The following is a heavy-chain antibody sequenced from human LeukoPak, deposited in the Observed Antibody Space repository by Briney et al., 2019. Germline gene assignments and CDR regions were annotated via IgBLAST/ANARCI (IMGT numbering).Heavy chain of an antibody. J-gene: IGHJ5*02. V-gene: IGHV4-59*01. Sequence: SETLSLTCTVSGGSISSYYWSWIRQPPGKGLEWIGYIYYSGSTKYNPSLKSRVTISVDTSKNQFSLKLSSVTAADTAVYYCARDVGRGYTYGLYNWFDPWGQGTLVTVSS. D-gene: IGHD5-18*01. CDR2: IYYSGST. CDR3: ARDVGRGYTYGLYNWFDP. CDR1: GGSISSYY.